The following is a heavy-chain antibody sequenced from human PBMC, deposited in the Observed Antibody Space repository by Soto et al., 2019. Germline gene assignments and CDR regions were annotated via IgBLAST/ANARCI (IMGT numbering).Heavy chain of an antibody. CDR1: GGSISSSSYY. D-gene: IGHD5-12*01. V-gene: IGHV4-39*01. CDR3: ARHSGYRRELDWYDP. J-gene: IGHJ5*02. CDR2: IYYSGST. Sequence: QLQLQESGPGLVKPSETLSLTCTVSGGSISSSSYYWGWIRQPPGKGLEWIGSIYYSGSTYYNPSLKSRVTISVDTSKNQFSLKLSSVTAADTAVYYCARHSGYRRELDWYDPWGQGTLVTVSS.